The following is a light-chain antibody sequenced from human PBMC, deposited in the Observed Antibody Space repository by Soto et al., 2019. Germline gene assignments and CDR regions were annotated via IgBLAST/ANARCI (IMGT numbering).Light chain of an antibody. CDR2: RAS. CDR1: QHVSSN. CDR3: QQYNNWPYT. Sequence: EIVMTQSPATLSVSPGGSATLSCRASQHVSSNFAWYRQKPGQAPTLLIFRASTRATGIPARFSGSGSGTECTLTISSLQSEDFAVYYCQQYNNWPYTFGQGTKLEIK. V-gene: IGKV3-15*01. J-gene: IGKJ2*01.